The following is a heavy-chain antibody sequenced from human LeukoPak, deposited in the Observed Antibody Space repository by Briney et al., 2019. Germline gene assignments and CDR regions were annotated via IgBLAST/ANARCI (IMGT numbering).Heavy chain of an antibody. D-gene: IGHD2-2*01. V-gene: IGHV3-11*04. CDR1: GFIFSDYY. CDR2: ISLSGSII. CDR3: ARLACSTSCYEIDY. J-gene: IGHJ4*02. Sequence: GGSLRLSCAASGFIFSDYYMSWIRQAPGKGLEWLSYISLSGSIIYYADSVKGRFTISRDNAKKSLYLQMSSLRAEDTAVYYCARLACSTSCYEIDYWGQGTLVTVSS.